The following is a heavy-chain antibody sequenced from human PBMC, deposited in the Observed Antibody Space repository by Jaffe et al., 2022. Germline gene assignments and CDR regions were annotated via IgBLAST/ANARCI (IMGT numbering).Heavy chain of an antibody. Sequence: QVQLQESGPGLVKPSETLSLTCTVSGGSISSYYWSWIRQPPGKGLEWIGYIYYSGSTNYNPSLKSRVTISVDTSKNQFSLKLSSVTAADTAVYYCARDGGYSSSWYRFDYWGQGTLVTVSS. CDR2: IYYSGST. V-gene: IGHV4-59*01. CDR1: GGSISSYY. CDR3: ARDGGYSSSWYRFDY. D-gene: IGHD6-13*01. J-gene: IGHJ4*02.